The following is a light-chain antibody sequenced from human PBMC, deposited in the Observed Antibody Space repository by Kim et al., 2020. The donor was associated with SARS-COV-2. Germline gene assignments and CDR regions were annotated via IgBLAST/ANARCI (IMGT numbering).Light chain of an antibody. V-gene: IGLV2-14*03. CDR1: SSDVGGYNY. J-gene: IGLJ3*02. CDR2: DVS. Sequence: QSALTQPASVSGSPGQSITISCSGTSSDVGGYNYVSWYQQHPGKAPKLMIYDVSNRPSGVSNRFSGSKSGNTASLTISGLQAEDGADYYCSSYARSSTWMFGGGTQLTVL. CDR3: SSYARSSTWM.